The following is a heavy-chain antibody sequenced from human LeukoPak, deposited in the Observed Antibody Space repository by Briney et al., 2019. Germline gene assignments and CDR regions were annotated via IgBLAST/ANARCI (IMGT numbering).Heavy chain of an antibody. CDR3: ASSRPSGDFDY. J-gene: IGHJ4*02. Sequence: SETLSLTCTVSGGSISSYYWSWIRQPPGKGLEWIGYIYCSGSTNYNPSLKSRVTISVDTSKNQFSLKLSSVTAADTAVYYCASSRPSGDFDYWGQGTLVTVSS. CDR2: IYCSGST. CDR1: GGSISSYY. V-gene: IGHV4-59*01. D-gene: IGHD3-10*01.